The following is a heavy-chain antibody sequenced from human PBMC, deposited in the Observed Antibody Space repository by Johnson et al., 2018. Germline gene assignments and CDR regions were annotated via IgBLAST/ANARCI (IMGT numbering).Heavy chain of an antibody. CDR3: ARVMAAAGYYYYYYMDV. V-gene: IGHV4-34*01. CDR2: INHSGST. J-gene: IGHJ6*03. CDR1: GGSFSGYY. D-gene: IGHD6-13*01. Sequence: QVQLQQWGAGLLKXSETLSLXCAVYGGSFSGYYWSWIRQPPGKGLEWIGEINHSGSTNYNPSLKSRVTISVDTSKNQFSLKLSSVTAADTAVYYCARVMAAAGYYYYYYMDVWGKGTTVTVSS.